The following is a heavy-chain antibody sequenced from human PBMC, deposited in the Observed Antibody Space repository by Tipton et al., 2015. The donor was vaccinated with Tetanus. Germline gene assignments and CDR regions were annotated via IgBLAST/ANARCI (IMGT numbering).Heavy chain of an antibody. J-gene: IGHJ5*02. CDR1: GGSINSPDYS. V-gene: IGHV4-30-2*01. Sequence: TLSLTCTVSGGSINSPDYSWGWIRQPPGKGLEWIGYIYQSGSTSYNPSLATRVTITADKSKTQFSLNLRSVTAADTAVYYGARDRGQQFVSDWFDPWGQGTLVTVSS. D-gene: IGHD6-6*01. CDR2: IYQSGST. CDR3: ARDRGQQFVSDWFDP.